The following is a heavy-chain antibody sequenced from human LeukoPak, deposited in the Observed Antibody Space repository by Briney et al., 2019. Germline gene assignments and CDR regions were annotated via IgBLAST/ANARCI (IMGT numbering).Heavy chain of an antibody. V-gene: IGHV3-23*01. J-gene: IGHJ5*01. Sequence: PGGSLRLSCAASGFTFSSYWMSWVRQAPGKGLEWVSAISGSGGSTYYADSVKGRFTISRDNSKNSVSLLMNRLRAEDTAVYYCARGSSSWFDWFDSWGQGTLVTVSS. CDR1: GFTFSSYW. CDR2: ISGSGGST. D-gene: IGHD6-13*01. CDR3: ARGSSSWFDWFDS.